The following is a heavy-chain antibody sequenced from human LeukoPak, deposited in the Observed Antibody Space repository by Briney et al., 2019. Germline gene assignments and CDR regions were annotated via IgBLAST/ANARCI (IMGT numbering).Heavy chain of an antibody. CDR1: GGSISSYY. CDR2: IYYTGST. Sequence: PSETLSLTCTVSGGSISSYYWSWIRQSPGKGLEWIGSIYYTGSTNYNPSLKSRVITSVDTSKNQFSLKLSSVTAADTAVYYCAREKSSSRWGGFAYWGQGTLVTVSS. J-gene: IGHJ4*02. CDR3: AREKSSSRWGGFAY. D-gene: IGHD6-13*01. V-gene: IGHV4-59*01.